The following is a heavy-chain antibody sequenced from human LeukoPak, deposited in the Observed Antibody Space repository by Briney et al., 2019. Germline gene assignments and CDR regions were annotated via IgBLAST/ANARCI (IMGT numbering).Heavy chain of an antibody. CDR2: INHSGST. CDR3: AREIRSAHYFDY. CDR1: GGSFSGYY. V-gene: IGHV4-34*01. Sequence: KPSETLSLTCAVYGGSFSGYYWSWIRQPPGKGLEWIGEINHSGSTNYNPSLKSRVTISVDTSKNQLSLKLSSVTAADTAVYYCAREIRSAHYFDYWGQGTLVTVSS. J-gene: IGHJ4*02.